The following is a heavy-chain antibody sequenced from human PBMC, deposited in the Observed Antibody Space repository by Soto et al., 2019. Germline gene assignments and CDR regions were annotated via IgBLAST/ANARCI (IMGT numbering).Heavy chain of an antibody. CDR2: ISGSGATT. J-gene: IGHJ4*02. CDR1: GFTFSDHY. Sequence: GGSLRLSCAASGFTFSDHYMTWIRQAPGKGLEWVSKISGSGATTHYADSVKGRFIVSRDNPKNSVYLQMDSLRAEDTAVYYCATDPYYYASGYWGQGTLVTVSS. V-gene: IGHV3-11*01. CDR3: ATDPYYYASGY. D-gene: IGHD3-10*01.